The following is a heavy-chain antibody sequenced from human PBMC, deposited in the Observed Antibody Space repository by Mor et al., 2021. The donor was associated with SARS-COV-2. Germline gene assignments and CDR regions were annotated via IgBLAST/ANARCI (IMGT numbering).Heavy chain of an antibody. CDR2: ISYDGSNK. J-gene: IGHJ6*02. D-gene: IGHD6-19*01. V-gene: IGHV3-30*18. Sequence: YGMHWVRQAPGKGLEWVADISYDGSNKYYTDSVKGRFTISRDNSKNTLYLQMNSLRTEDTAVYYCAKVKWLGGFYGMDVWGQG. CDR3: AKVKWLGGFYGMDV. CDR1: YG.